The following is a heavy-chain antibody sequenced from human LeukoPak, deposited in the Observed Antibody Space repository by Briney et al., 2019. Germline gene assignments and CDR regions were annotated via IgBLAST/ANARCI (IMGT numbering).Heavy chain of an antibody. J-gene: IGHJ4*02. CDR3: ARQLTGTSQRTFDF. CDR2: VHNTGTT. CDR1: GGSISSNIHY. D-gene: IGHD2-8*02. V-gene: IGHV4-39*01. Sequence: PSETLSLTCSVYGGSISSNIHYWGWIRQPPGKGPEWIATVHNTGTTFYNPSLRSRVAISVDTSNNQFSLKLTSVTAADTAVYYCARQLTGTSQRTFDFWGQGALATVSS.